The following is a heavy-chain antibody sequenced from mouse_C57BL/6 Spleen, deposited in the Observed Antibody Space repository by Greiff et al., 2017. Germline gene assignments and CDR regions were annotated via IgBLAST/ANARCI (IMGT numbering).Heavy chain of an antibody. Sequence: QVQLQQPGAELVKPGASVKLSCKASGYTFTSYWMHWVKQRPGQGLEWIGMIHPNSGSTNYNEKFKSKATLTVDKSSSTAYMQLSSLTSEDSAVVYCTREGDDDAQDAMYYWGQGTSVTVSS. CDR3: TREGDDDAQDAMYY. J-gene: IGHJ4*01. CDR1: GYTFTSYW. D-gene: IGHD2-4*01. CDR2: IHPNSGST. V-gene: IGHV1-64*01.